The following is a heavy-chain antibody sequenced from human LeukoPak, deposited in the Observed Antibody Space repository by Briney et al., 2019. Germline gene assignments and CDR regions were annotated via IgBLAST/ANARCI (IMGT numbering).Heavy chain of an antibody. CDR3: TTSVATGPDY. Sequence: GGSLRLSCAASGFTVSSSFVYWVRQAPGKGLEWVGRLKSKTDGGTTDYAAPVKGRFTISRDDSKNTLYLQMNSLKTEDAAVYYCTTSVATGPDYWGQGTLVTVSS. CDR2: LKSKTDGGTT. V-gene: IGHV3-15*07. J-gene: IGHJ4*02. D-gene: IGHD5-12*01. CDR1: GFTVSSSF.